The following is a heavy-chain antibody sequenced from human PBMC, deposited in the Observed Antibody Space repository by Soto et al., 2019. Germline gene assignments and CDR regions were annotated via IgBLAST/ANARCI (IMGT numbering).Heavy chain of an antibody. J-gene: IGHJ3*02. V-gene: IGHV2-5*02. D-gene: IGHD2-15*01. CDR1: GFSLSTSGVG. CDR3: SHRCCSCGSCYFERDPFDI. Sequence: SGPTLVNPTQTLTLTCTFSGFSLSTSGVGVGWIRQPPGKALEWLAFIYWDDDKRYSPSLKSRLTITKDTSKNQVVLTMINMDPVDTATYYFSHRCCSCGSCYFERDPFDIWGQGTMVTVSS. CDR2: IYWDDDK.